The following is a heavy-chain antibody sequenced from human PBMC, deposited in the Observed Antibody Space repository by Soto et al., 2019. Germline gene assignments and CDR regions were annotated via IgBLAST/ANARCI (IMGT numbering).Heavy chain of an antibody. CDR1: GGSISSGGYY. CDR2: IYYSGST. Sequence: QVQLQESGPGLVKPSQTLSLTCTVSGGSISSGGYYWSWIRQHPGKGLEWIGYIYYSGSTYYNPSLKSRVTISVDTSKNQSSLKLSSVTAADTAVYYCARGRAITMVRGVDYWGQGTLVTVSS. J-gene: IGHJ4*02. V-gene: IGHV4-31*03. D-gene: IGHD3-10*01. CDR3: ARGRAITMVRGVDY.